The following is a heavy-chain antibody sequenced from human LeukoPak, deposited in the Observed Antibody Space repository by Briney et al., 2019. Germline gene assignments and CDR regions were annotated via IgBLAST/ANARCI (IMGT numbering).Heavy chain of an antibody. D-gene: IGHD6-13*01. CDR3: AREEQPSFGQYYYYMDV. V-gene: IGHV1-2*02. J-gene: IGHJ6*03. Sequence: ASVKVSCKASGGTFSSYAISWVRQAPGQGLEWMGWINPNSGGTNYAQKFQGRVTMTRDTSISTAYMELSRLRSDDTAVYYCAREEQPSFGQYYYYMDVWGKGTTVTVSS. CDR1: GGTFSSYA. CDR2: INPNSGGT.